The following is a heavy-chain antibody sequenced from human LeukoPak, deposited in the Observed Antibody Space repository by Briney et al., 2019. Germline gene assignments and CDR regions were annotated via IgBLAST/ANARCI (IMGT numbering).Heavy chain of an antibody. D-gene: IGHD2-2*01. CDR2: IYSGGDT. V-gene: IGHV3-53*01. CDR1: GFTVSSNY. Sequence: PGGSLRLSCAASGFTVSSNYMSWVRRAPGKGLEWVSVIYSGGDTYYADSVKGRFTISRDNSKNTLYLQMNSLRAEDTAVYYCARTGYCSSTRWPIFGYYGMDVWGQGTTVTVSS. CDR3: ARTGYCSSTRWPIFGYYGMDV. J-gene: IGHJ6*02.